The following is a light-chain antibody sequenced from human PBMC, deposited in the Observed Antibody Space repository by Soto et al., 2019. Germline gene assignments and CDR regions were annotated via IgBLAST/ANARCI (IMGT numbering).Light chain of an antibody. CDR1: RDVGSD. Sequence: QMTQSPSSLSASVGEKIIITCRASRDVGSDVSWYQQKPGQAPKLLIYAASNLYTGVPSRFSGSGSGTDFTLTISSLQPEDFATYYCQQSYSTPPLTFGGGTKVDIK. V-gene: IGKV1-39*01. CDR2: AAS. J-gene: IGKJ4*01. CDR3: QQSYSTPPLT.